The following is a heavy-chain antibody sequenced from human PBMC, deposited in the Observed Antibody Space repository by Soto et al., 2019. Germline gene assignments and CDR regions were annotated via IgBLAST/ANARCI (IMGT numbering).Heavy chain of an antibody. CDR3: AREEGDYYGSGSYYWFDP. CDR1: GGTFSSNA. CDR2: IIPIFGTA. V-gene: IGHV1-69*06. J-gene: IGHJ5*02. Sequence: QVQLVQSGAEVKKPGSSVKVSCKASGGTFSSNAISWVRQAPGQGLEWMGGIIPIFGTANYAQKFQGRVTITADKSTSTAYMELSSLRSEDTAVYYCAREEGDYYGSGSYYWFDPWGQGTLVTVSS. D-gene: IGHD3-10*01.